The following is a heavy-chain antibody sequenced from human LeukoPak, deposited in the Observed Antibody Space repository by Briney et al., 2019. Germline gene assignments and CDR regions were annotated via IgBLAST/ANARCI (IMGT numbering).Heavy chain of an antibody. Sequence: GGSLRLSCAASGFTFSSYSMNWVRQAPGKGLEWVSSISSSSSYIYYADSVKGRFTISRDNAKNSLYLQMNSLRAEDTAVYYCARPARGYYGSGSYVDYWGQGTLVTVPS. J-gene: IGHJ4*02. CDR1: GFTFSSYS. D-gene: IGHD3-10*01. V-gene: IGHV3-21*01. CDR2: ISSSSSYI. CDR3: ARPARGYYGSGSYVDY.